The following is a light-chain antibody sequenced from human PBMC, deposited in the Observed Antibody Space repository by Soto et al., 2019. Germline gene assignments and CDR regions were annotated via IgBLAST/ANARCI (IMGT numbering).Light chain of an antibody. CDR2: GAS. V-gene: IGKV3-15*01. CDR3: QQYNNWPLT. Sequence: EIVLTQSPATLSLSPGERATLSCRASESLTGSHLAWYQQKPGQAPRLLIYGASTRATGIPARFSGSGSGTEFTLTISSLQSEDFAVYYCQQYNNWPLTFGGGTKVDIK. J-gene: IGKJ4*01. CDR1: ESLTGSH.